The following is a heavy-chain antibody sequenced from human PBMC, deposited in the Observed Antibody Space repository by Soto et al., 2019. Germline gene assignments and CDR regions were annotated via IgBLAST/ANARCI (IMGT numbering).Heavy chain of an antibody. CDR2: VSGSGGST. CDR1: GFTFSSYA. CDR3: AKGRSYYESSGYYEISFDAFDI. V-gene: IGHV3-23*01. D-gene: IGHD3-22*01. Sequence: GGSLRLSCAASGFTFSSYAMNWVRQVPGKGLEWVSAVSGSGGSTYYADSVKGRFPISRDNSKNTMYLQMKSLRAEDTAVYYCAKGRSYYESSGYYEISFDAFDIWGQGTMVXVSS. J-gene: IGHJ3*02.